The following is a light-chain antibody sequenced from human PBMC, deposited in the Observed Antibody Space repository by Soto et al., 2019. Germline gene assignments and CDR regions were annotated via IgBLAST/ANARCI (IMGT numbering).Light chain of an antibody. V-gene: IGKV1-17*01. CDR2: AAS. CDR3: LHHNSYPWA. CDR1: QGISND. Sequence: DIQMTQSPSSLSASVGDRVTITCRASQGISNDLGWYQQKPGKAPTRLIYAASSLQSGVPSRSSGSGAGTELTLPISSLQPEDFATYYCLHHNSYPWAFGQGTKVEIK. J-gene: IGKJ1*01.